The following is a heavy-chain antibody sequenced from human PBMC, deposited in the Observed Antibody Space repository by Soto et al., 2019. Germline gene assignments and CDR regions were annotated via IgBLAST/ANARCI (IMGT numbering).Heavy chain of an antibody. CDR3: ARGFYDSRRYHPSYKWFDP. CDR1: GFTFSSYG. D-gene: IGHD3-22*01. Sequence: PGGSLRLACAASGFTFSSYGMHWVRQAPGKGLEWVAVISYDGSNKYYADSVKGRFTISRDNSKNTLYLQMNSLRAEDTAVYYCARGFYDSRRYHPSYKWFDPWGQGT. CDR2: ISYDGSNK. J-gene: IGHJ5*02. V-gene: IGHV3-30*03.